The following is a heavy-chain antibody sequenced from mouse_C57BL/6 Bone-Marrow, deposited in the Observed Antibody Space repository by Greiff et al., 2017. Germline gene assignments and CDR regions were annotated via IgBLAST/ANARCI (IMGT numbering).Heavy chain of an antibody. D-gene: IGHD2-4*01. CDR1: GYSITSGYY. CDR2: ISYDGST. Sequence: EVQVVESGPGLVKPSQSLSLTCSVTGYSITSGYYWNWIRQFPGNKLEWMGYISYDGSTTYNPSLKNRISITRYTSKNQFFMKLNSVTTEDTATEYCARGMDYDLGFAYWGQGTLVTVSA. J-gene: IGHJ3*01. CDR3: ARGMDYDLGFAY. V-gene: IGHV3-6*01.